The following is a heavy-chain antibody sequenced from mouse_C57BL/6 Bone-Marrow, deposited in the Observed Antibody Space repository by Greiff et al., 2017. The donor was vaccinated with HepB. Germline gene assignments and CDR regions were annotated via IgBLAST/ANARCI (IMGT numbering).Heavy chain of an antibody. V-gene: IGHV14-4*01. Sequence: EVQLQQSGAELVRPGASVKLSCTASGFNFTDDYMNWVKQRPEQGLEWIGWIDPGNGDTEYASKFQGKATITADTSSNTAYLQLSSLTSEDTAVYYCTTPLLYLLAYWGQGTLVTVSA. CDR1: GFNFTDDY. CDR2: IDPGNGDT. D-gene: IGHD2-1*01. J-gene: IGHJ3*01. CDR3: TTPLLYLLAY.